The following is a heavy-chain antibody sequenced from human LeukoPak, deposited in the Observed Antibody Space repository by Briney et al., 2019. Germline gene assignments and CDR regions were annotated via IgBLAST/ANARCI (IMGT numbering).Heavy chain of an antibody. CDR1: GGTFSSYA. V-gene: IGHV1-69*04. Sequence: GASVKVSCKASGGTFSSYAISWVRQAPGQGLEWMGRIIPILGIANYAQKFQGRVTITADKSTSTAYMELSSLRSEDTAVYYCATFASGSYPNPFDYWGQGTLVTVSS. CDR2: IIPILGIA. CDR3: ATFASGSYPNPFDY. D-gene: IGHD1-26*01. J-gene: IGHJ4*02.